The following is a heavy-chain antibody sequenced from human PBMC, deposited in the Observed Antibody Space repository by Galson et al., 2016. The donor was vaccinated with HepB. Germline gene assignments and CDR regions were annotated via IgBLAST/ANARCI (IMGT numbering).Heavy chain of an antibody. V-gene: IGHV3-7*01. CDR2: INQDGSEK. J-gene: IGHJ4*02. Sequence: SLRLSCAASGLTFSRYWMTWVRQAPGKGLEWVANINQDGSEKYYVDSVKGRFTISRDNAKNSLYLQMNSLSVEDTALYYCEAYCGAVSCHGNEYWGQGTLVTVSS. CDR1: GLTFSRYW. D-gene: IGHD2-21*01. CDR3: EAYCGAVSCHGNEY.